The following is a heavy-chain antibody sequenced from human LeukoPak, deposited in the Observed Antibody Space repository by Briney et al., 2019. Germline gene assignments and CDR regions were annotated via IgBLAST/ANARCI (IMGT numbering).Heavy chain of an antibody. Sequence: GESLKISCKVSGYSFTSYWIGWVRQMPGKGLEWMGIIYPGDSDTRYSPSFQGQVTISADKSITTAYLQWSSLKASDTAIYYCARLVNTVTVVSYSFDIWGQGTMVTVSS. J-gene: IGHJ3*02. CDR1: GYSFTSYW. CDR3: ARLVNTVTVVSYSFDI. D-gene: IGHD4-17*01. V-gene: IGHV5-51*01. CDR2: IYPGDSDT.